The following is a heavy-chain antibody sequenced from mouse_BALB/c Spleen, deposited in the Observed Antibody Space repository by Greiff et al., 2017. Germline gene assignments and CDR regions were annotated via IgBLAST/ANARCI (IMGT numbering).Heavy chain of an antibody. CDR3: ARHGGFAY. Sequence: EVNVVESGGGLVQPGGSLKLSCAASGFTFSSYTMSWVRQTPEKRLEWVAYISNGGGSTYYPDTVKGRFTISRDNAKNTLYLQMSSLKSEDTAMYYCARHGGFAYWGQGTLVTVSA. J-gene: IGHJ3*01. V-gene: IGHV5-12-2*01. CDR2: ISNGGGST. CDR1: GFTFSSYT.